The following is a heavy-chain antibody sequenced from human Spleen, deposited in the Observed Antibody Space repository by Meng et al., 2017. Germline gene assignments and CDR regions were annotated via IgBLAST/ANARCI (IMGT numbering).Heavy chain of an antibody. V-gene: IGHV4-4*02. CDR3: ARAPGVYYGSGSHDY. CDR1: GGSISNSYW. Sequence: VQVQAAGSGLVTPSGTLSLTCAVSGGSISNSYWWSWVRQPPGQGLEWIGEIYHSGSTNYNPSLKSRVTISVDTSKNQFSLKLSSVTAADTAVYYCARAPGVYYGSGSHDYWGQGTLVTVSS. CDR2: IYHSGST. D-gene: IGHD3-10*01. J-gene: IGHJ4*02.